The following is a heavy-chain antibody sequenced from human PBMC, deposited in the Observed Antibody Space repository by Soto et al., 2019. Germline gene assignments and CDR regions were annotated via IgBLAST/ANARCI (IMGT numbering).Heavy chain of an antibody. CDR3: ARQYTSGYAFDY. D-gene: IGHD3-22*01. J-gene: IGHJ4*02. CDR2: ISYSGST. CDR1: GGSISSFD. Sequence: QVQLQESGPGLVKPSETLSLTCTVSGGSISSFDWNWIRQFPGKGLEWIGYISYSGSTNYNPSLKSRVTISVDTSKNQFSLKLSSVTAADTAVYYCARQYTSGYAFDYWGQGTLVTVSS. V-gene: IGHV4-59*08.